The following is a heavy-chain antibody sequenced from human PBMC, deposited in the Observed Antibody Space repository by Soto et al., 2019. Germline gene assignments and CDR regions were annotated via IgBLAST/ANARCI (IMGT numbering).Heavy chain of an antibody. CDR3: ASTRTLAAASPMDV. Sequence: SETLSLTCSVYVGSFSGYYWSWIRQPPGKGLEWIGEINHSGSTNYNPSLKSRVTISVDTSKNQFSLKLSSVTAADTAVYYCASTRTLAAASPMDVSSQGTTVTV. D-gene: IGHD6-13*01. CDR2: INHSGST. CDR1: VGSFSGYY. V-gene: IGHV4-34*01. J-gene: IGHJ6*02.